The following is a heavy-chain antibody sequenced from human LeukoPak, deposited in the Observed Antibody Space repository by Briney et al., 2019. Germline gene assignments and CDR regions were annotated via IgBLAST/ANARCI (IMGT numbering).Heavy chain of an antibody. CDR3: ARVQGYCSSTSCSLWDY. Sequence: PGGSLRLSCAASGFTFSDYYMSWIRQAPGKGLEGVSYISSSSSYTNYADSVKGRFTISRDNAKNSLYLQMNSLRAEDTAVYYCARVQGYCSSTSCSLWDYWGQGTLVTVPS. V-gene: IGHV3-11*06. CDR1: GFTFSDYY. J-gene: IGHJ4*02. CDR2: ISSSSSYT. D-gene: IGHD2-2*01.